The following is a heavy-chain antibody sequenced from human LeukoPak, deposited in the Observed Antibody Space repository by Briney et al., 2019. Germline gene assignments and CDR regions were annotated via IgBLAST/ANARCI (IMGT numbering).Heavy chain of an antibody. V-gene: IGHV4-38-2*02. CDR2: IYHSGST. CDR1: GYSISSGYY. J-gene: IGHJ4*02. CDR3: ARDSLGSGEHDY. D-gene: IGHD3-10*01. Sequence: PSETLSLTCTVSGYSISSGYYWGWIRQPPGKGLEWIGSIYHSGSTYYNPSLKSRVTISVDTSKNQFSLKLSSVTAADTAVYYCARDSLGSGEHDYWGQGTLVTVSS.